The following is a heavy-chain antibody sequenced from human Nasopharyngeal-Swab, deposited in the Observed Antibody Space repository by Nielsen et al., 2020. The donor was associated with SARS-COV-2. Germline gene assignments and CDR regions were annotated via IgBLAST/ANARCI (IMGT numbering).Heavy chain of an antibody. D-gene: IGHD3-22*01. V-gene: IGHV5-51*01. CDR3: ARRVYDSSGYPYYYYYYMDV. CDR2: TYPGDSDT. J-gene: IGHJ6*03. Sequence: GESLKISCKGSGYSFTSYWIGWVRQMPGKGLEWMGITYPGDSDTRYSPSFQGQVTISADKSISTAYLQWSSLKASDTAMYYCARRVYDSSGYPYYYYYYMDVWGKGTTVTVSS. CDR1: GYSFTSYW.